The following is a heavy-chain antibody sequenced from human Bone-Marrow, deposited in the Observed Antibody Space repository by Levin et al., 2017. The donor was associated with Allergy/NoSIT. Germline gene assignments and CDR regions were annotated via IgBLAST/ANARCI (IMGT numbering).Heavy chain of an antibody. D-gene: IGHD1-26*01. CDR3: AREGSNSATYRGFDY. J-gene: IGHJ4*02. Sequence: SQTLSLTCTVSGGSISGYYWTWIRLPAGKGLEWIGRIYTSGSTNYNPSLTSRVTMSVDTSKNQFSLNLSSVTAADTAVYYCAREGSNSATYRGFDYLGQGTLVTVSS. V-gene: IGHV4-4*07. CDR2: IYTSGST. CDR1: GGSISGYY.